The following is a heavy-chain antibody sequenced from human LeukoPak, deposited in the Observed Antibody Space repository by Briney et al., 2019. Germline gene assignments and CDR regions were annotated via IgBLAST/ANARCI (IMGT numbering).Heavy chain of an antibody. CDR2: FYPGNSIP. CDR1: GYDFSKYY. V-gene: IGHV5-51*01. J-gene: IGHJ4*02. D-gene: IGHD5-18*01. CDR3: ARLGYSYGYYLDY. Sequence: GESLKISCKGSGYDFSKYYIGWVRQMPGGGLEWMAVFYPGNSIPTYSPSFQGQVTMSVDNSITTAYLQWSSLKASDTAMYYCARLGYSYGYYLDYWGQGTLVTVSS.